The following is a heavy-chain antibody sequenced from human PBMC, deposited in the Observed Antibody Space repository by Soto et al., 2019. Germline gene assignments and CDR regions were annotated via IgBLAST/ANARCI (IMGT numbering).Heavy chain of an antibody. D-gene: IGHD1-26*01. CDR3: ARDLWVGAPNSRCFDF. J-gene: IGHJ4*02. V-gene: IGHV3-33*01. CDR1: GFTFSSYG. CDR2: IWYDGSNK. Sequence: GGSLRLSCAASGFTFSSYGMHWVRQAPGKGLEWVAVIWYDGSNKFYADSVKGRFTISRDNSKNTLYLQMNSLRVEDTAVYYCARDLWVGAPNSRCFDFWGQGALVTVS.